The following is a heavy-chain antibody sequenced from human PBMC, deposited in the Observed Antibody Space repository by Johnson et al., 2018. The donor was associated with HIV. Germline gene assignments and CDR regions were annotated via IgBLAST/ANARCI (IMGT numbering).Heavy chain of an antibody. J-gene: IGHJ3*02. V-gene: IGHV3-30-3*01. D-gene: IGHD2-15*01. CDR3: AKDNLKRTRGSDAFDI. CDR1: GFTFSSYA. Sequence: QVQLVESGGGVVQPGRSLRLSCAGSGFTFSSYAMHWVRQPPGKGLEWVAVISYDGNNQYYADSVKGRVTISRDNSKNTLYLQMNSLRAEDTAMYYWAKDNLKRTRGSDAFDIWGQGTRVTVSS. CDR2: ISYDGNNQ.